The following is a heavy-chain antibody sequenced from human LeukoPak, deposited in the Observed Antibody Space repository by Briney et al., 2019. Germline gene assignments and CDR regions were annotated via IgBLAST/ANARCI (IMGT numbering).Heavy chain of an antibody. CDR1: GFTFSSYS. J-gene: IGHJ5*02. V-gene: IGHV3-48*01. Sequence: GGSLRLSCAASGFTFSSYSMNWVRQAPGKGLEWVSYISSSSSTIYYADSVKGRFTISGDNAKNSLYLQMNSLRAEDTAVYYCARERNNYYDSSGAGFDPWGQGTLVTVSS. CDR3: ARERNNYYDSSGAGFDP. D-gene: IGHD3-22*01. CDR2: ISSSSSTI.